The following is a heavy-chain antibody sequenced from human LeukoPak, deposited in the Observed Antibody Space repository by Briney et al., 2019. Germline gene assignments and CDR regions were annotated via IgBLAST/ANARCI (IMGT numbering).Heavy chain of an antibody. CDR3: ARDWSHNWFDP. J-gene: IGHJ5*02. CDR2: INHSGST. Sequence: SETLSLTCAVYGGSFSGYYWSWIRQPPGKGLEWIGEINHSGSTNYNPSLKSRVTISVDTSKNQFSLKLSSVTAADTAVYYCARDWSHNWFDPWGQGTLVTVSS. V-gene: IGHV4-34*01. CDR1: GGSFSGYY.